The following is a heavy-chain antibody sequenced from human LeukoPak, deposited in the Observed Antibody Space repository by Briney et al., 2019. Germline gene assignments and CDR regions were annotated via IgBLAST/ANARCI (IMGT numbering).Heavy chain of an antibody. V-gene: IGHV3-7*03. D-gene: IGHD6-19*01. Sequence: GGSLRLSCAASGFTFSTYWMSWVRQAPGKGLEWVANIKEDGTTKNYVDSVKGRFTISRDNSKNTLYLQMNSLRAEDTAVYYCAKDLGYSSGWYFGAFDIWGQGTMVTVSS. CDR1: GFTFSTYW. CDR3: AKDLGYSSGWYFGAFDI. CDR2: IKEDGTTK. J-gene: IGHJ3*02.